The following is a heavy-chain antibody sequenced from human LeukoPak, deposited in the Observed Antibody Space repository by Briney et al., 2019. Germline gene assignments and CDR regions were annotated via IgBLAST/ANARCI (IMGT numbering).Heavy chain of an antibody. CDR3: ARHGSCSSTSCYTTYYYYGMDV. Sequence: SETLSLTCTVSGGSISSYYWSWIRQPPGKGLEWIGYIYYSGSTNYNPSLKSRVTISVDTSKNQFSLKLSSVTAADTAVYYCARHGSCSSTSCYTTYYYYGMDVWGQGTTVTVSS. CDR2: IYYSGST. CDR1: GGSISSYY. J-gene: IGHJ6*02. D-gene: IGHD2-2*02. V-gene: IGHV4-59*08.